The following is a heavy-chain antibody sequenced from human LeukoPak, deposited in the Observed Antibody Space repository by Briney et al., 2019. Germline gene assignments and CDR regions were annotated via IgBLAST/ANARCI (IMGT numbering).Heavy chain of an antibody. Sequence: GESLKISCKGSGYSFTSYWIGWVRQMPGKGPEWMGIIYPGDSDTRYSPSFQGQVTISADKSISTAYLQWSSLKASDTAMYYCARVTAKTYYYYYYMDVWGKGTTVTVSS. V-gene: IGHV5-51*01. J-gene: IGHJ6*03. CDR1: GYSFTSYW. CDR3: ARVTAKTYYYYYYMDV. CDR2: IYPGDSDT. D-gene: IGHD2-21*02.